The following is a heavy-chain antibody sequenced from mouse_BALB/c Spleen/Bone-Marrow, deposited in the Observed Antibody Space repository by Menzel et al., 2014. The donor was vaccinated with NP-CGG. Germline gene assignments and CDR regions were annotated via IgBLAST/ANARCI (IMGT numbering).Heavy chain of an antibody. CDR3: TITARADFDY. CDR2: INPSNGDT. J-gene: IGHJ2*01. V-gene: IGHV1S16*01. D-gene: IGHD3-1*01. CDR1: GYTFTSYW. Sequence: VKLQESGAELVEPGASVKLSCKASGYTFTSYWMHWVKLRPGQGFEWIREINPSNGDTNYNEKFKRKATLTVDKSSSTAYMQLSSLTSEDSAVYYCTITARADFDYWGQCTTLTVSS.